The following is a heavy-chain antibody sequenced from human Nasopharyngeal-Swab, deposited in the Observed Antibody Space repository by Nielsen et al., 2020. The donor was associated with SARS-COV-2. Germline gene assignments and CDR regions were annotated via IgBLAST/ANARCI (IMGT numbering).Heavy chain of an antibody. CDR2: INPNSGGT. V-gene: IGHV1-2*06. D-gene: IGHD6-19*01. CDR3: ASSYSSGWADFDY. J-gene: IGHJ4*02. Sequence: ASVKVSCKASGYTFTAYYMHWVRQAPGQEPEWMGRINPNSGGTNYAQKFQGRVSMTRDTSISTVYMELNRLTSDDSTVYYCASSYSSGWADFDYWGQGTLVTVSS. CDR1: GYTFTAYY.